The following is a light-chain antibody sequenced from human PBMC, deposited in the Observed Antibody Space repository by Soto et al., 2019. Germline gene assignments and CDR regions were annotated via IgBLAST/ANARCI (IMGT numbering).Light chain of an antibody. CDR1: SSDIGVYNY. CDR3: SSYAGSNNLYV. V-gene: IGLV2-8*01. CDR2: EVS. Sequence: QSVLTHPPSASGSPGQSVTISCTGTSSDIGVYNYVSWYQQHPGKAPKLMIYEVSKRPSGVPDRFSGSKSGNTASLTVSGLQAEDEADYYCSSYAGSNNLYVFGTGTKVTVL. J-gene: IGLJ1*01.